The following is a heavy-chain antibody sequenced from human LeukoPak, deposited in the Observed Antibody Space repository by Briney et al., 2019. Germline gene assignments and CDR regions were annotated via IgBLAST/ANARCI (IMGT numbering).Heavy chain of an antibody. D-gene: IGHD1-26*01. Sequence: SETLSLTCTVSGGSISSGGYYWSWIRQHPGKGLEWLGYIYYSGSTYYNPSLKSRVTISVDTSKNQFSLKLSSVTAADTAVYYCARAPKVGATTSPPLDPWGQGTLVTVSS. CDR1: GGSISSGGYY. V-gene: IGHV4-31*03. J-gene: IGHJ5*02. CDR3: ARAPKVGATTSPPLDP. CDR2: IYYSGST.